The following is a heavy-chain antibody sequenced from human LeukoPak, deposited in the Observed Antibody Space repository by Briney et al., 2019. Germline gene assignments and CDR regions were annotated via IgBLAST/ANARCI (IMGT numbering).Heavy chain of an antibody. CDR2: IYTSGST. CDR1: GGSISSGSYY. J-gene: IGHJ4*02. Sequence: PSETLSLTCTVSGGSISSGSYYWSWIRQPAGKGLEWIGRIYTSGSTNYNPSLKSRVTKSVDTSNNQFSLKLSSVTAADTAVYDCARGGIDYDILTGYYSDYWGQGTLVTVSS. CDR3: ARGGIDYDILTGYYSDY. V-gene: IGHV4-61*02. D-gene: IGHD3-9*01.